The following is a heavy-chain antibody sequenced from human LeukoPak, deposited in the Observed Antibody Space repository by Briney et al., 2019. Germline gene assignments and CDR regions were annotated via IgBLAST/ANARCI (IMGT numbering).Heavy chain of an antibody. CDR3: ARGLAAGQYNWFDP. Sequence: SETPSPTCAVYGGPFSGYYWSWIRQPPGKGLEWIGEINHSGSTNYNPSLKSRVTISVDTSKNQFSLKLSSVTAADTAVYYCARGLAAGQYNWFDPWGQGTLVTVSS. CDR2: INHSGST. V-gene: IGHV4-34*01. D-gene: IGHD6-13*01. J-gene: IGHJ5*02. CDR1: GGPFSGYY.